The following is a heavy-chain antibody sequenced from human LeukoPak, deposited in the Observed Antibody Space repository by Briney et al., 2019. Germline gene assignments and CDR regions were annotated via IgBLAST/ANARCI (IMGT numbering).Heavy chain of an antibody. Sequence: PSETLSLTCAVSGGSFSGYYWSWVRQPPGKGLEWIGEINHSGSTNYNPSLKSRVTISVDTSKSQFSLKLSSVTAADTAVYYCARSRHRFGELLRFDPWGQGTLVTVSS. CDR2: INHSGST. J-gene: IGHJ5*02. V-gene: IGHV4-34*01. D-gene: IGHD3-10*01. CDR1: GGSFSGYY. CDR3: ARSRHRFGELLRFDP.